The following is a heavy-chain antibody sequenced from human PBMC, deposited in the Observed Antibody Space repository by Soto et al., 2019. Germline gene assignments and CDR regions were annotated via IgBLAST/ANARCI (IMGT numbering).Heavy chain of an antibody. CDR3: AKRVIYISSSPHFDQ. V-gene: IGHV3-23*01. Sequence: EVQLLESGGALVQPGGSLRLSCAASGFIFRSYGMNWVRQAPGRGLEWVSSISDSGSSTYYADSVKGRFTVSRDNSKNTLFLEMNSLRGEDTAVYYCAKRVIYISSSPHFDQWGQGTLVTVSS. D-gene: IGHD6-6*01. J-gene: IGHJ4*02. CDR2: ISDSGSST. CDR1: GFIFRSYG.